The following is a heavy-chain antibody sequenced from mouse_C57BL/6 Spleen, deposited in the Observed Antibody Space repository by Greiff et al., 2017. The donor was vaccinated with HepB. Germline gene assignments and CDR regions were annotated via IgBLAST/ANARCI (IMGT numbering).Heavy chain of an antibody. V-gene: IGHV1-52*01. CDR2: IDPSDSET. D-gene: IGHD3-2*02. CDR3: ARGSGYSYWYFDV. J-gene: IGHJ1*03. CDR1: GYTFTSYW. Sequence: VQLQQPGAELVRPGSSVKLSCKASGYTFTSYWMHWVKQRPIQGLEWIGNIDPSDSETHYNQKFKDKATLTVDKSSSTAYMQLSSLTSEDSAVYYCARGSGYSYWYFDVWGTGTTVTVSS.